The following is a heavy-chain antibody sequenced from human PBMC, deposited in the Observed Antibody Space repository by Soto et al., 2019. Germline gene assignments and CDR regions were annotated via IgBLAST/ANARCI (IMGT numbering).Heavy chain of an antibody. J-gene: IGHJ4*02. D-gene: IGHD5-12*01. CDR2: ISYDGSNK. CDR1: GFTFSSYA. CDR3: ARDQSSRVVASPPPGPAFDY. Sequence: QVQLVESGGGVVQPGRSLRLSCAASGFTFSSYAMHWVRQAPGKGLERVAVISYDGSNKYYADSVKGRFTISRDNSKNTLYLQRNSLRAEDTAVYYCARDQSSRVVASPPPGPAFDYWGQGTLVTVSS. V-gene: IGHV3-30-3*01.